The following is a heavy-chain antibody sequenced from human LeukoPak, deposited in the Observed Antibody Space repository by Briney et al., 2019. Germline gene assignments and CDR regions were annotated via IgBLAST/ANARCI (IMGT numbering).Heavy chain of an antibody. V-gene: IGHV3-53*04. Sequence: GGSLRPSCAASGFTVSSSYMTWVRQAPGKGPEWVSLIYNDGRTFYADSVKGRFTISRHSSQNTLFLQMNSLRPDDTAVYYCARVPLHPTISHFDSWGQGTLVTVSS. CDR2: IYNDGRT. J-gene: IGHJ4*02. D-gene: IGHD1-14*01. CDR1: GFTVSSSY. CDR3: ARVPLHPTISHFDS.